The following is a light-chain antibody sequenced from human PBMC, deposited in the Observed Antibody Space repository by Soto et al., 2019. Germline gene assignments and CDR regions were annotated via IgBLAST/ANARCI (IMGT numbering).Light chain of an antibody. Sequence: EIVLTQSPATLSLSPGERATLSCRASQNINTYLAWYQQKPGQAPRLLIYAASNRAAGIPARFSGSGFGTDFTLTISSLEAEDFAVYYCHQRSNWPLTFGGGTKVEI. CDR1: QNINTY. J-gene: IGKJ4*01. CDR2: AAS. V-gene: IGKV3-11*01. CDR3: HQRSNWPLT.